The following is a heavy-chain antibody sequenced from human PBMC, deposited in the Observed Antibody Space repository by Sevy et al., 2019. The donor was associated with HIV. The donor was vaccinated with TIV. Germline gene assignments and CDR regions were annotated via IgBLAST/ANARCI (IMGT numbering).Heavy chain of an antibody. D-gene: IGHD3-3*01. J-gene: IGHJ4*02. CDR1: GFTFSSYA. Sequence: GGSLRLSCAASGFTFSSYAMSWVRQAPGKGLEWVSAISGSGGSTYYADSVKGQFTISRDNSKNTLYLQMNSLRAEDTAVYYCAKDADYDFWSGYYFDYWGQGTLVTVSS. CDR3: AKDADYDFWSGYYFDY. V-gene: IGHV3-23*01. CDR2: ISGSGGST.